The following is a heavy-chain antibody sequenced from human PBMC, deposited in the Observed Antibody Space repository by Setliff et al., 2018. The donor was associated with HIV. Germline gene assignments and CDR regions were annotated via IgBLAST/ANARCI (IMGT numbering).Heavy chain of an antibody. V-gene: IGHV7-4-1*02. Sequence: ASVKVSCKASGYTFINYAMNWVQQAPGQGLEWMGWINTNTGSPTYAQAFTGRFVFSVDTSVTTAYLQISSLKAEDTAVYYCARALYGDYGGDINWFDPWGQGTLVTV. CDR1: GYTFINYA. J-gene: IGHJ5*02. CDR3: ARALYGDYGGDINWFDP. D-gene: IGHD4-17*01. CDR2: INTNTGSP.